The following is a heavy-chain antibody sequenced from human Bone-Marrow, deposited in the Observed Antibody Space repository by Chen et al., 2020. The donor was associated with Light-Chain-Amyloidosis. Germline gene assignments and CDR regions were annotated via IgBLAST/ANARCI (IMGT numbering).Heavy chain of an antibody. Sequence: EVQLVESVGGVVQPGGSLRLSCAASGFTFDDNAMHWVRQAPGRGLEWVSLISGDASKTYYADSVKGRFTISRDNSKNSLYLQMNSLRTEDTAFYYCAKGSVYGDHWGQGTLVTVSS. CDR3: AKGSVYGDH. CDR1: GFTFDDNA. D-gene: IGHD5-12*01. V-gene: IGHV3-43*02. CDR2: ISGDASKT. J-gene: IGHJ4*02.